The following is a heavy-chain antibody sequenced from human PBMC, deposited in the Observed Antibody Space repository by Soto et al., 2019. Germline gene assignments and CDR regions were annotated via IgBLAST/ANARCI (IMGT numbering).Heavy chain of an antibody. CDR2: IGSGSRGT. D-gene: IGHD2-15*01. CDR3: SAPRAPVPPTRYFDP. Sequence: EAQLLESGGGLVQPGGSLRLSCAASGFAFSNFAMSWVRQAPGKGLEWVSAIGSGSRGTHYAESVEDRFTISRDDSKNTLYLQLNSLTAADTAVYFCSAPRAPVPPTRYFDPWGQGTPVTVSP. V-gene: IGHV3-23*01. J-gene: IGHJ5*02. CDR1: GFAFSNFA.